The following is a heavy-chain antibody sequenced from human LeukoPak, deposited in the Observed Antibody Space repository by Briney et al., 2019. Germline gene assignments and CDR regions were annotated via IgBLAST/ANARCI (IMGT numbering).Heavy chain of an antibody. J-gene: IGHJ5*02. CDR1: GGSISSYY. V-gene: IGHV4-59*01. CDR2: IYYSGST. CDR3: AREKSGSYSVNWFDP. Sequence: SETLSLTCTVSGGSISSYYWSWIRQPPGKGLEWIGYIYYSGSTNYNPSLKSRVTISVDTSKNQFSLKLSSVTAADTAVDYCAREKSGSYSVNWFDPWGQGTLVTVSS. D-gene: IGHD1-26*01.